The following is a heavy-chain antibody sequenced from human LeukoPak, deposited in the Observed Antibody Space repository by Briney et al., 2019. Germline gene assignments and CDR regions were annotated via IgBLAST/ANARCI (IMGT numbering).Heavy chain of an antibody. CDR1: GGSLSSGSDY. V-gene: IGHV4-61*02. J-gene: IGHJ3*02. D-gene: IGHD5-12*01. CDR3: ARGNQVADAFDI. CDR2: IYASGST. Sequence: PSETLSLTCTVSGGSLSSGSDYWSWIWQPAGKGLEWIERIYASGSTNYNPSLKSRVTISVDTSKNQFSLKLSSVTAADTAVYYCARGNQVADAFDIWGRGTMVTVSS.